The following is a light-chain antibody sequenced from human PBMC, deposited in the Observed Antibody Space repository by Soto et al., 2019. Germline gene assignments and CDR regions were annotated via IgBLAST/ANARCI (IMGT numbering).Light chain of an antibody. CDR2: GAS. CDR1: QSVRGGY. Sequence: EIVLTQSPGTLSLSPGEGPPPPCGPSQSVRGGYLAGNQQKPGQPPRLLIYGASSRATAIPDRFSGSGSGTDFTLTISRLEPEDFAVYYCQQYGSSPFTFGPGTKVDIK. J-gene: IGKJ3*01. V-gene: IGKV3-20*01. CDR3: QQYGSSPFT.